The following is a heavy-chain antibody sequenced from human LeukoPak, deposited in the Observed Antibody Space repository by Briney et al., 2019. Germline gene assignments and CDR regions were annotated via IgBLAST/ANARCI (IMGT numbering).Heavy chain of an antibody. J-gene: IGHJ1*01. CDR1: GYTFTSYA. CDR2: INTNTGNP. CDR3: ARVVSTRVTNRPAEYFQH. Sequence: ASVKVSCKASGYTFTSYAMDWVRQAPGQGLEWMGWINTNTGNPTYTQGFTGRFVFSLDTSVSTAYLQISSLKAEDTAVYYCARVVSTRVTNRPAEYFQHWGQGTLVTVSS. D-gene: IGHD4-17*01. V-gene: IGHV7-4-1*02.